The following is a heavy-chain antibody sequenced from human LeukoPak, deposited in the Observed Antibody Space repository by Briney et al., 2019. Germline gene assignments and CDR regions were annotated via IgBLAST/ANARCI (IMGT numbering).Heavy chain of an antibody. D-gene: IGHD6-6*01. CDR3: AKAPVALIKGSFDY. CDR1: GFTFSSYA. J-gene: IGHJ4*02. CDR2: ISASGGST. V-gene: IGHV3-23*01. Sequence: GASLRLSCEASGFTFSSYALSWVRQAPGKGLEWVSAISASGGSTYYADSVKGRFTISRDNSKNTLYLQMSSLRDEDTAVYYCAKAPVALIKGSFDYWGQGTLVTVSS.